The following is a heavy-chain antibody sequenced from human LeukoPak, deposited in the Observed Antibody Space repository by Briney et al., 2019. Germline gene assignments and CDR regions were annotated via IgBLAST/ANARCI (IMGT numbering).Heavy chain of an antibody. CDR2: ISSSGST. CDR1: GDSISSGDYY. CDR3: ARVGERLQFQFDY. Sequence: SETLSLTCTVSGDSISSGDYYWSWIRQPAGKGLEWIGRISSSGSTNYNPSLKSRVTISVDTSKNQFSLKLSSVTAADTAVYYCARVGERLQFQFDYWGQGTLVTVSS. D-gene: IGHD5-24*01. V-gene: IGHV4-61*02. J-gene: IGHJ4*02.